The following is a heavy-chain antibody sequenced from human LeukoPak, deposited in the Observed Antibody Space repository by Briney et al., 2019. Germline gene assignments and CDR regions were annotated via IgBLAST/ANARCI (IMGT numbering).Heavy chain of an antibody. CDR3: ADLYGSIDY. CDR2: ISYDGSNK. V-gene: IGHV3-30-3*01. J-gene: IGHJ4*02. CDR1: GFTFSSYA. Sequence: GGSLRLSCAASGFTFSSYAMHWVRQAPGKGLEWVAVISYDGSNKYYADSVKGRFTISRDNSKNTLYLQMNSLRAEDTAVYCCADLYGSIDYWGQGTLVTVSS. D-gene: IGHD5-24*01.